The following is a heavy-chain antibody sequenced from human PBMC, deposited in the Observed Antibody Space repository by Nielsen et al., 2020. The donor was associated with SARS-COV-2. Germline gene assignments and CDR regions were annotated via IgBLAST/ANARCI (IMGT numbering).Heavy chain of an antibody. CDR2: INSDGSRT. CDR1: GLTFSNYG. D-gene: IGHD3-22*01. CDR3: ARLWDDGYYFDTGPYDY. Sequence: GGSLRLSCAGLTFSNYGMNWVRQAPGKGLAWVAHINSDGSRTMYADSVKGRFTISRDNAKNTLYLQMNSLRAEDTAVYYCARLWDDGYYFDTGPYDYWGQGTLVTVSS. J-gene: IGHJ4*02. V-gene: IGHV3-74*03.